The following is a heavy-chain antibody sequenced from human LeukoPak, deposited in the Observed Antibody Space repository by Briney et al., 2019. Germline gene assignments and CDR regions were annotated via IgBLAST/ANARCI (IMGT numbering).Heavy chain of an antibody. D-gene: IGHD3-10*01. CDR2: IHWNDDK. CDR1: GFSLSTSGVG. J-gene: IGHJ4*02. V-gene: IGHV2-5*01. Sequence: SGPTLANPTQTLTLTCTFSGFSLSTSGVGGGWIRQPPGKALEWHAQIHWNDDKRYSPSLRSRLTITKDPSKNLVVLRVTNMDPVDTATYYCARPYYYSSGYFDYWGKGTLVTVS. CDR3: ARPYYYSSGYFDY.